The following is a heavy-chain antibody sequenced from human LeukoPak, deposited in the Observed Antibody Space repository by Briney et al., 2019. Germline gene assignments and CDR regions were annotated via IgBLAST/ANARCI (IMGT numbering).Heavy chain of an antibody. CDR3: AKDKGSSGKEDFDY. CDR2: ISWNSGSI. J-gene: IGHJ4*02. Sequence: GGPLRLSWAASGFPLEVYAVHWAGQAPGRGLGGVSGISWNSGSIGYADSVKGRFTISRDNAKNSLYLQMNSLRAEDTALYYCAKDKGSSGKEDFDYWGQGTLVTVSS. D-gene: IGHD6-19*01. V-gene: IGHV3-9*01. CDR1: GFPLEVYA.